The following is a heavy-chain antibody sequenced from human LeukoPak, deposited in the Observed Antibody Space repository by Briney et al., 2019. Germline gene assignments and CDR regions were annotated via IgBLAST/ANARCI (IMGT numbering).Heavy chain of an antibody. CDR2: ISSSGSTI. D-gene: IGHD6-19*01. CDR3: AGSSGWPDNWFDP. Sequence: PGGSLRLSCAASGFTFSVYYMSWIRQAPGKGLEWVSYISSSGSTIYYADSVKGRFTISRDNAKNSLYLQMNSLRAEDTAVYYCAGSSGWPDNWFDPWGQGTLVTVSS. V-gene: IGHV3-11*01. CDR1: GFTFSVYY. J-gene: IGHJ5*02.